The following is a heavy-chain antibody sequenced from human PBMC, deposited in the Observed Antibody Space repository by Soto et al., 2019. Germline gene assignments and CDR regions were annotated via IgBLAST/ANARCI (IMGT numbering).Heavy chain of an antibody. Sequence: SETLSLTCAVYGGSFSGYYWSWIRQPPGKGLEWIGEINHSGSTNYNPSLKSRVTISVDTSKNQFSLKLSSVTAADTAVYYCARGSRAPGTTFVYWGQGTLVTV. CDR2: INHSGST. CDR3: ARGSRAPGTTFVY. CDR1: GGSFSGYY. D-gene: IGHD1-1*01. V-gene: IGHV4-34*01. J-gene: IGHJ4*02.